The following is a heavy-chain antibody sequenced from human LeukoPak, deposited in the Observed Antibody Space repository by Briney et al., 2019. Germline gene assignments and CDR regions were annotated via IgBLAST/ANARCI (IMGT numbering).Heavy chain of an antibody. CDR1: GYTFTNYY. V-gene: IGHV1-46*01. CDR3: ARVTLLRGVIGTNGMDI. D-gene: IGHD3-10*01. J-gene: IGHJ6*02. Sequence: ASVKVSCKASGYTFTNYYIHWVRQAPGQGLEWMGVIIPSGGDTTYAQRFQGRVTMTRDTSTSTVYMELTSLSSEDTAVYYCARVTLLRGVIGTNGMDIWGQGTTVTVSS. CDR2: IIPSGGDT.